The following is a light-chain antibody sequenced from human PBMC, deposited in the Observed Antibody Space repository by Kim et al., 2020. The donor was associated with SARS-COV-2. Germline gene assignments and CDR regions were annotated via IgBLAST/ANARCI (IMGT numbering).Light chain of an antibody. CDR1: QSVGSS. CDR3: QQYSRWPLT. Sequence: SLSPGERVSLSCRASQSVGSSLAWYQQKPGQAPRLLLYGASTRASGMSARFSGSGSGTEFTLTISSLQSEDFAVYYCQQYSRWPLTFGGGTKVDIK. V-gene: IGKV3-15*01. CDR2: GAS. J-gene: IGKJ4*01.